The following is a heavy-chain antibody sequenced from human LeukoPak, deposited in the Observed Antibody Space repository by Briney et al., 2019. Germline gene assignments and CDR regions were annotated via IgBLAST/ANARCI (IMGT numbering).Heavy chain of an antibody. CDR1: GYTFTSYG. CDR2: INAYNGDT. CDR3: ARGKGSIGDA. V-gene: IGHV1-18*01. Sequence: GASVKVSCKASGYTFTSYGINWVRQAPGQGVEWMGWINAYNGDTRYARKFQGRVTITTDTATSRAYMELRTLRSDDTAMYYCARGKGSIGDAWGQGTLVTVSS. J-gene: IGHJ5*02. D-gene: IGHD1-26*01.